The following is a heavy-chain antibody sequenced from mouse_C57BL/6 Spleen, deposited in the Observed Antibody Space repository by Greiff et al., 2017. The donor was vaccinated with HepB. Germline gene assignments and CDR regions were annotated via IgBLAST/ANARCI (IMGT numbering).Heavy chain of an antibody. V-gene: IGHV1-20*01. CDR1: GYSFTGYF. Sequence: VQLQQSGPELVKPGDSVKISCKASGYSFTGYFMNWVMQSHGKSLEWIGRINPYNGDTFYNQKFKGKATLTVDKSSSTSHMELRSLTSEDSAFYYGARNYDYDGWFAYWGQGTLVTVSA. J-gene: IGHJ3*01. CDR3: ARNYDYDGWFAY. D-gene: IGHD2-4*01. CDR2: INPYNGDT.